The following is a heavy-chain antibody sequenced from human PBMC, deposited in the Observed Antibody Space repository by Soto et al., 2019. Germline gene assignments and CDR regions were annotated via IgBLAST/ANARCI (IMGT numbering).Heavy chain of an antibody. V-gene: IGHV1-3*01. CDR3: ARGSSSWENYYFYGLDI. CDR2: VSAGNGQT. D-gene: IGHD6-13*01. Sequence: ASVKVSCKASGYSFSNYGIHWVRQAPGQRLEWLGWVSAGNGQTKYSQRFQGRVTITRGTSASTAHMDLTSLTSEDTGVYYCARGSSSWENYYFYGLDIWGQGSTVTVSS. J-gene: IGHJ6*02. CDR1: GYSFSNYG.